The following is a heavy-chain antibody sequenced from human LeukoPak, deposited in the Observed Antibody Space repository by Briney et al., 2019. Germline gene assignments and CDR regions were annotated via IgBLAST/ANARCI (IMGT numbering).Heavy chain of an antibody. Sequence: SETLSLTCTVSGGSISRYYWSWIRQPAGKGLEWIGRIYGSGSTTYNPSLKSRVRLSVDTSKNQFSLRLSSVTAADTAVYYCATTGTYYDNSGYPDALDIWGQGTMVTVSS. CDR2: IYGSGST. J-gene: IGHJ3*02. V-gene: IGHV4-4*07. CDR3: ATTGTYYDNSGYPDALDI. CDR1: GGSISRYY. D-gene: IGHD3-22*01.